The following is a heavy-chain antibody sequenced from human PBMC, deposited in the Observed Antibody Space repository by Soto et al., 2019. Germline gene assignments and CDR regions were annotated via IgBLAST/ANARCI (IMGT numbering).Heavy chain of an antibody. CDR1: GFTFISYG. V-gene: IGHV3-33*01. CDR3: ASSAPQTKRFLEWLEYFQH. J-gene: IGHJ1*01. D-gene: IGHD3-3*01. Sequence: PGGSLRLSCAASGFTFISYGMHWVRQAPGKGLEWVAVIWYDGSNKYYADSVKGRFTISRDNSKNTLYLQMNSLRAEDTAVYYCASSAPQTKRFLEWLEYFQHWGQGTLVTVSS. CDR2: IWYDGSNK.